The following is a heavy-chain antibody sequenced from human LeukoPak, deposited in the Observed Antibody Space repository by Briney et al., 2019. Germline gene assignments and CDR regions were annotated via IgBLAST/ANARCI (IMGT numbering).Heavy chain of an antibody. Sequence: PGRSLRLSCAASGFTFDEYAMHWVRQVPGKGLEWVSGISWNTGTIGYADSVKGRFTISRDNAKNSLYLQMNSLRAEDTALYYCAKDLGAGDYYGMDVWGQGTTVTVSS. CDR3: AKDLGAGDYYGMDV. J-gene: IGHJ6*02. V-gene: IGHV3-9*01. CDR2: ISWNTGTI. CDR1: GFTFDEYA.